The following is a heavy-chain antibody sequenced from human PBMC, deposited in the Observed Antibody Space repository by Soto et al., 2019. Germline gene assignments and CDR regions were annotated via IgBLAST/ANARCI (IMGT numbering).Heavy chain of an antibody. CDR1: GYSFTSYW. Sequence: RGSLKISCKGSGYSFTSYWMGWVRQMPGKGRGWVGIIYPGDADTKYTPSFQGQVTISAEKSISTAYLQWSSLRASDTAMYYCARHVDGMTVAPLGYWGQGTLVTVSS. CDR2: IYPGDADT. D-gene: IGHD2-21*02. J-gene: IGHJ4*02. CDR3: ARHVDGMTVAPLGY. V-gene: IGHV5-51*01.